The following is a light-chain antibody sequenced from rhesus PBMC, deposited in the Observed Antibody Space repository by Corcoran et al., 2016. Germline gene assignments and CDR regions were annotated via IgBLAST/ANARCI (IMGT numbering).Light chain of an antibody. CDR2: AAS. J-gene: IGKJ3*01. Sequence: DIQMTQSPSSLSASVGDTVTITCRASQGISSYLNWFQQKPGKAPHLRIYAASSLERGVPSRFSGSGSGTEFTITTSSLQPEDFAAYYCLQHNSYPFTFGPGTKLDIK. V-gene: IGKV1-28*01. CDR3: LQHNSYPFT. CDR1: QGISSY.